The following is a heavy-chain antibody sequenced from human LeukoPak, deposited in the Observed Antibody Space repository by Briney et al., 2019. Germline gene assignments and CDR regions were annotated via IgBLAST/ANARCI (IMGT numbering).Heavy chain of an antibody. D-gene: IGHD3-16*01. V-gene: IGHV3-23*01. CDR2: ISGSGGST. J-gene: IGHJ2*01. Sequence: GGSLRLSCAASGFTFSSYAMSWVRQAPGKGLEWVSAISGSGGSTYYEDSVKRRFTISRDNSKNTLYLQMNSLRAEDTAVYYCAKDKGGWYFDLWGRGTLVTVSS. CDR1: GFTFSSYA. CDR3: AKDKGGWYFDL.